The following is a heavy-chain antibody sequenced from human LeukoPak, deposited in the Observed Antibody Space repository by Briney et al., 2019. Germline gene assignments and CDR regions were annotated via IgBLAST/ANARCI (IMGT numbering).Heavy chain of an antibody. V-gene: IGHV1-8*01. Sequence: GASVKVSCKASGYTFTSYDINWVRQATRQGLEWMGWMNPNSGNTGYAQKFQGRVTMTRNTSISTAYMELSSLRSEDTAVYYCARLRMVTNWFDPWGQGTLVTVSS. CDR3: ARLRMVTNWFDP. CDR2: MNPNSGNT. J-gene: IGHJ5*02. CDR1: GYTFTSYD. D-gene: IGHD5-18*01.